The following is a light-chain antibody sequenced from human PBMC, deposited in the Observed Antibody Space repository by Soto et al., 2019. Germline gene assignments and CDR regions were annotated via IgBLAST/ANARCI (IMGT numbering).Light chain of an antibody. V-gene: IGKV3-15*01. CDR3: QQYNKWPQT. Sequence: EIVLTQSPGTLSLSPGERATLSCRASQSVSNNYLAWYQQKPGQAPRLLIYGASNRATGIPARFSGSGSGTEFTLTISSLQSEDFAVYYCQQYNKWPQTFGQGTRLEIK. J-gene: IGKJ5*01. CDR1: QSVSNN. CDR2: GAS.